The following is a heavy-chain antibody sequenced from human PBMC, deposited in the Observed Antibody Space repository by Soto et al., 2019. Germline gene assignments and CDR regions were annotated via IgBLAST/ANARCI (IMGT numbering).Heavy chain of an antibody. J-gene: IGHJ5*02. CDR2: IYYSGST. D-gene: IGHD5-12*01. V-gene: IGHV4-59*01. Sequence: KASETLSLTCTVSGDSISSYYWTWIRQPPGKGLEWIGYIYYSGSTNYSPSLKSRVTISVDTSKNQFSLKLTSVTAADTAVYYCARGVATIGPWGQGTLVTVSS. CDR1: GDSISSYY. CDR3: ARGVATIGP.